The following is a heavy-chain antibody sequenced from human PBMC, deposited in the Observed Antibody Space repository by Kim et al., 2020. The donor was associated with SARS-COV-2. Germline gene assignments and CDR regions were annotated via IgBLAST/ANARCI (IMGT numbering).Heavy chain of an antibody. D-gene: IGHD3-10*01. CDR3: ARVPSGSYYKMNWFDP. Sequence: ASVKVSCKASGYTFTSYGISWVRQAPGQGLEWMGWISAYNGNTNYAQKLQGRVTMTTDTSTSTAYMELRSLRSDDTAVYYCARVPSGSYYKMNWFDPWGQGTLVTVSS. V-gene: IGHV1-18*01. CDR2: ISAYNGNT. J-gene: IGHJ5*02. CDR1: GYTFTSYG.